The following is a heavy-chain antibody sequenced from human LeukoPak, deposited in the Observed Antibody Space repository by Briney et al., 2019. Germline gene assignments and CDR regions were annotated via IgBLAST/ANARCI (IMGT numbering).Heavy chain of an antibody. CDR3: ARLGGWLQPFDY. CDR1: GGSISLYY. CDR2: VHYTGDA. D-gene: IGHD5-24*01. Sequence: SETLSLTCTVSGGSISLYYWSWIRQPPGKGLEWIAYVHYTGDANYNPSLKSRVTISVDTSKNQFSPKLSSVTAADTAVYYCARLGGWLQPFDYWGQGTLVTVSS. V-gene: IGHV4-59*01. J-gene: IGHJ4*02.